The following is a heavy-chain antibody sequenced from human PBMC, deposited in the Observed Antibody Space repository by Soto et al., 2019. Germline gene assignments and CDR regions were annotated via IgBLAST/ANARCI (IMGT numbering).Heavy chain of an antibody. D-gene: IGHD5-12*01. Sequence: ASVKVSCKASGYTFTGYYMHWVRQAPGQGLEWMGWINPNSGGTNYAQKFQGWVTMTRDTSISTAYVELSGLTSEDTAVYYCARNPPNTGYLDPWGQGTQVTVSS. CDR1: GYTFTGYY. CDR2: INPNSGGT. V-gene: IGHV1-2*04. J-gene: IGHJ5*02. CDR3: ARNPPNTGYLDP.